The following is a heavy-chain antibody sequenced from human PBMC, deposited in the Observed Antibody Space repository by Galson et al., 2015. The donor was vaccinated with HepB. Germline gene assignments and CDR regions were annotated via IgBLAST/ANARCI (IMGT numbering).Heavy chain of an antibody. D-gene: IGHD5-24*01. CDR3: ARDRDSSLYYFDS. CDR2: IWHDGTTK. V-gene: IGHV3-33*01. CDR1: GFTFSPFG. Sequence: SLRLSCAASGFTFSPFGMHWVRQAPGKGLEWVAVIWHDGTTKDYADSVKGRFTISRDNSENTLYLQMNSLRTEDTAVYYCARDRDSSLYYFDSWGLGTLVTVSS. J-gene: IGHJ4*02.